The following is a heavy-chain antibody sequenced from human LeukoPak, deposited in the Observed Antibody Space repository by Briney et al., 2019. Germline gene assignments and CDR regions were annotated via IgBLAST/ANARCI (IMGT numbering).Heavy chain of an antibody. D-gene: IGHD3-9*01. CDR2: ISSSSSYI. CDR1: GFTVSSNY. J-gene: IGHJ4*02. Sequence: PGGSLRLSCAASGFTVSSNYMSWVRQAPGKGLEWVSSISSSSSYIYYADSVKGRFTISRDNAKNSLYLQMNSLRAEDTAVYYCARDRGYDILTAEALLDYWGQGTLVTVSS. V-gene: IGHV3-21*01. CDR3: ARDRGYDILTAEALLDY.